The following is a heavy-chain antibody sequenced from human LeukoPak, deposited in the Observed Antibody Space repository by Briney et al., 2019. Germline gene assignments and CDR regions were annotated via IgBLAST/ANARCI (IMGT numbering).Heavy chain of an antibody. Sequence: GGSLRLSCAASEFSFSSFAMSWVRQAPGKGLEWVSAIYSGGSTYYADSVKGRFTISRGNSKNTLYLQMNSLSAEDTAVYYCARDLTIFGVFRRVRTLDYMDVWGKGTTVAVSS. J-gene: IGHJ6*03. CDR1: EFSFSSFA. CDR3: ARDLTIFGVFRRVRTLDYMDV. CDR2: IYSGGST. D-gene: IGHD3-3*01. V-gene: IGHV3-66*02.